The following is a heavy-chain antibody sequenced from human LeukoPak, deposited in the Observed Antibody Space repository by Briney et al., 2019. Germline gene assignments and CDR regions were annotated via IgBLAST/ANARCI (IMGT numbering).Heavy chain of an antibody. V-gene: IGHV1-69*13. CDR2: IIPIFGTA. Sequence: ASVKVSCKVSGYTLTELSMHWVRQAPGKGLEWMGGIIPIFGTANYAQKFQGRVTITADESTSTAYMELSSLRSEDTAVYYCARSLLMVYAIAEGGTDYWGQGTLVTVSS. D-gene: IGHD2-8*01. CDR3: ARSLLMVYAIAEGGTDY. J-gene: IGHJ4*02. CDR1: GYTLTELS.